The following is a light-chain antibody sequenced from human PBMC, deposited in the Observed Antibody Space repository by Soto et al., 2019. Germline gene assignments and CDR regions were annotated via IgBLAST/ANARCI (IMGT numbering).Light chain of an antibody. V-gene: IGKV1-9*01. J-gene: IGKJ4*01. CDR2: EAS. CDR3: QQYTNYPLT. CDR1: QGISSY. Sequence: DSAWTPSPPFVAASVGASVTITCRASQGISSYLAWYQQKPGKAPKLLIHEASRLESGVPSRFSGSESGTEFTLTISGLHAEDFATYYCQQYTNYPLTFGGGTKVDIK.